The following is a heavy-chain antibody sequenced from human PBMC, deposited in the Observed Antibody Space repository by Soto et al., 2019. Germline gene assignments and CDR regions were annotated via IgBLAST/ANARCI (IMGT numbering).Heavy chain of an antibody. CDR2: ISSSSSYT. J-gene: IGHJ4*02. Sequence: GGSLRLSCAASGFTFSDYYMSRIRQAPGKGLEWVSYISSSSSYTNYADSVKGRFTISRDNAKNSLYLQMNSLRAEDTAVYYCARDHHRYSGYDYVDYWGQGTLVTVSS. CDR3: ARDHHRYSGYDYVDY. CDR1: GFTFSDYY. D-gene: IGHD5-12*01. V-gene: IGHV3-11*05.